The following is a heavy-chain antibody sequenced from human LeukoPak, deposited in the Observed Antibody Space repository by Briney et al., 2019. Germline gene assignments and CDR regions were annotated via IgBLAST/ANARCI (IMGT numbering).Heavy chain of an antibody. Sequence: PGGSLRLSCVASGFTFSSYAMSWVRQAPGKGLEWVSAISGSGGGTYYANSVKGRFTISRDNSRDTLYLQMNSLRAEDTALYFCAKTPDYYGSGSSSYIDCWGQGTLVSVSS. CDR3: AKTPDYYGSGSSSYIDC. V-gene: IGHV3-23*01. CDR1: GFTFSSYA. J-gene: IGHJ4*02. D-gene: IGHD3-10*01. CDR2: ISGSGGGT.